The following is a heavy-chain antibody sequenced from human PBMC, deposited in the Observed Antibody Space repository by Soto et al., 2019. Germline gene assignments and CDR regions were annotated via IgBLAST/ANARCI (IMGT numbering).Heavy chain of an antibody. D-gene: IGHD4-4*01. CDR2: IYCSGNT. CDR3: GRHSKLYSKDDAFDI. J-gene: IGHJ3*02. V-gene: IGHV4-39*01. Sequence: QLHLQESGPGLVRPSGTLSLTCTVSGGAISSCDYYWGWIRQPPGKGLEWIGSIYCSGNTYYNPSLKSRGTMSVDTSENQFSLKLTSVTAADTAVYYCGRHSKLYSKDDAFDIWGQGTMVTVSS. CDR1: GGAISSCDYY.